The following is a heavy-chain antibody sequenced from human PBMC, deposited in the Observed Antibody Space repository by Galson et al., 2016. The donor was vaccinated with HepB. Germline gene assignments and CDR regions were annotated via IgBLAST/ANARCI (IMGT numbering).Heavy chain of an antibody. D-gene: IGHD2-2*01. Sequence: SLRLSCAASGFTFSSYGMHWVRQAPGKGLEWVAFISYDGSNKKYADSVKGRFTISRDNSKKTPYLQMNSLRAEDTAVYYCAKDGRIYCSSASCHDHFHYWGQGTLVTVPS. CDR3: AKDGRIYCSSASCHDHFHY. CDR2: ISYDGSNK. J-gene: IGHJ4*02. CDR1: GFTFSSYG. V-gene: IGHV3-30*18.